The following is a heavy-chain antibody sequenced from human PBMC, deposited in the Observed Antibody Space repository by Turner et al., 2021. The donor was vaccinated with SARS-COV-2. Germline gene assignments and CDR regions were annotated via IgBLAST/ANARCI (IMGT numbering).Heavy chain of an antibody. CDR2: SRANTVST. Sequence: QVQLVQSGAEVKKPGASVKVSCKASGYTFTSYGISWVRQAPGQGHEWMGLSRANTVSTHYAPPPQGSVTMTTETPTRTASMERRGLRSDDTAVYNCARESYTSGWPGGPNQRPFDYWGQGTLVTVSS. CDR1: GYTFTSYG. CDR3: ARESYTSGWPGGPNQRPFDY. D-gene: IGHD6-19*01. V-gene: IGHV1-18*01. J-gene: IGHJ4*02.